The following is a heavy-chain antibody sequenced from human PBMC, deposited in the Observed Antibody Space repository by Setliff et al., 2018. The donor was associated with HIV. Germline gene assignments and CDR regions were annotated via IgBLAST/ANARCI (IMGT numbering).Heavy chain of an antibody. Sequence: PGGSLRLSCVASGFTFENYAMHWVRQTPGKGLEWVSGTTWNSGSIAIADSVKGRFTISRDNAKKSLFLQMNSLRPEDTALYYCAKGSYYDLLTAYYLSDYYMDVWGKGTTVTVSS. CDR2: TTWNSGSI. CDR3: AKGSYYDLLTAYYLSDYYMDV. V-gene: IGHV3-9*01. D-gene: IGHD3-9*01. J-gene: IGHJ6*03. CDR1: GFTFENYA.